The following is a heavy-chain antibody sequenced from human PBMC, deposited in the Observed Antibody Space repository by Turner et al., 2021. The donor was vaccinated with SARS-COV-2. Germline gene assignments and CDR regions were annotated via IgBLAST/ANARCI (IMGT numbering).Heavy chain of an antibody. J-gene: IGHJ4*02. CDR2: IFYSGYT. CDR1: GGSLSSRSNY. V-gene: IGHV4-31*03. Sequence: QVQLQESGPGLVKPSETLSLICTVSGGSLSSRSNYWSWIRQHPGKGLEWIGYIFYSGYTYYNPSLESRVSISVDTSKNQFSLKLTSATAADTAVYYCARESGTIGQWPRFDYWGQGILVTVS. D-gene: IGHD5-12*01. CDR3: ARESGTIGQWPRFDY.